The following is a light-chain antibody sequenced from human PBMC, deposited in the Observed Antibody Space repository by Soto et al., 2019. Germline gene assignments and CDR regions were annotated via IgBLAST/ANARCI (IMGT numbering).Light chain of an antibody. CDR3: QQYNNWPFA. J-gene: IGKJ3*01. V-gene: IGKV3-15*01. Sequence: EIVMTQSPATLSVSPGERGTFSCRASQSIGSTLAWYQQKPGQAPRLLIYDASTRATGIPVRFSGSGSGTELTLTINSLQPDDFTVYYCQQYNNWPFAFGPGTKVDIK. CDR2: DAS. CDR1: QSIGST.